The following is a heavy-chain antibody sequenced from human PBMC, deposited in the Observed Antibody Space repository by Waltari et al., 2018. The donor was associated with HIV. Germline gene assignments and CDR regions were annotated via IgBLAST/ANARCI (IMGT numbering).Heavy chain of an antibody. J-gene: IGHJ4*02. CDR2: INLNSGDT. D-gene: IGHD3-22*01. CDR1: GYPFPASF. CDR3: ARDSYYYDSSGFFPDF. V-gene: IGHV1-2*06. Sequence: QVQLVQSGAEVKKPGASVKVSCKASGYPFPASFMHWVRQAPGQGLEWMGRINLNSGDTNYGQKFQGRVTRTRDTSIRTAYMELSRLRSDDTAVYYCARDSYYYDSSGFFPDFWGQGTLVTVSS.